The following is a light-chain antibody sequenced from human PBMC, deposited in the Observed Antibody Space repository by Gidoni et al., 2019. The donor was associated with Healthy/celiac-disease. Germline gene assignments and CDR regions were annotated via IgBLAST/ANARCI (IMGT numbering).Light chain of an antibody. CDR1: QSVLYSSNNKNY. CDR3: QQYYSTLGT. J-gene: IGKJ1*01. CDR2: WAS. V-gene: IGKV4-1*01. Sequence: DIVMTQSPDSLAVSLGEGATINCKSSQSVLYSSNNKNYLAWYQQKPGQPPKLLIYWASTRESGVPDRFSGSGSGTDFTLTISSLQAEDVAVYYCQQYYSTLGTFGQGTKVEIK.